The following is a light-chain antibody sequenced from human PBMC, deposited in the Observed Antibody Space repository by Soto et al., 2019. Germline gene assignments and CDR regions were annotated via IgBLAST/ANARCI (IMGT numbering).Light chain of an antibody. CDR3: QQYSSSPRT. CDR1: QTISSGF. Sequence: ENMLTQSPGTLSLSPGERATLSCGASQTISSGFLAWYQQKVGQAPRLLIYDASNRATGVPDRFSGSGSGTDFSLTISRLEPEDFAVYHCQQYSSSPRTFGQGTRLEIK. CDR2: DAS. V-gene: IGKV3-20*01. J-gene: IGKJ5*01.